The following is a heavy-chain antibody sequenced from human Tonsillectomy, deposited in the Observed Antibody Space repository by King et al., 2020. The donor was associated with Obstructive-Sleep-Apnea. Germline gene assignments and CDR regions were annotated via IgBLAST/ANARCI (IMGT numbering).Heavy chain of an antibody. V-gene: IGHV2-5*01. J-gene: IGHJ4*02. CDR1: GFSLSTTGVG. CDR2: IYWYDDK. Sequence: ITLKESGPTLVKPTQTLTLTCTFSGFSLSTTGVGVGWIRQPPGKALEWLALIYWYDDKRYSPSLKSRLTITKDTSKNQLVLTMTNMDPVDTATYYCAHRPPLAYYFDYWGQGTLVTVSS. CDR3: AHRPPLAYYFDY.